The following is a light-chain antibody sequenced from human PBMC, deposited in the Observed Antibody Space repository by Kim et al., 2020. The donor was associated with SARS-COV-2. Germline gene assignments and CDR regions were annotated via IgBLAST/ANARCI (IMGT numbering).Light chain of an antibody. CDR1: QSIGIS. CDR2: DAS. Sequence: EIVLTQSPATLSLSPGERATLSCRASQSIGISLAWYQQKPGQAPRLLIFDASNRDTGVPARFSGSGSGTDFTLTISSLEPEDFAVYYCQQRVSWPQAFGQGTKVDIK. J-gene: IGKJ1*01. V-gene: IGKV3-11*01. CDR3: QQRVSWPQA.